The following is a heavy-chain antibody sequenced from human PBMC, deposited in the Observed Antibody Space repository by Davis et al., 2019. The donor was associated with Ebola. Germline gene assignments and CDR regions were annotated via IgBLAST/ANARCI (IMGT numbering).Heavy chain of an antibody. CDR2: LYYSGST. CDR3: ARGFDYSHYYYWVFDV. CDR1: GASISPYY. V-gene: IGHV4-59*01. Sequence: SETLSLTCSVSGASISPYYWTWIRQPPGKGLEWIGNLYYSGSTNYNPSLKSRVTISVDTSKNQFSLKLSSVTAADTAVYYCARGFDYSHYYYWVFDVWGQGTTVTVSS. J-gene: IGHJ6*02. D-gene: IGHD4-11*01.